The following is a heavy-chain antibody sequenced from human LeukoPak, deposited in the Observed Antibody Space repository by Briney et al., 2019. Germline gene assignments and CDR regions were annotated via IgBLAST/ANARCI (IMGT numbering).Heavy chain of an antibody. J-gene: IGHJ6*03. CDR2: IKSKIDGGTT. Sequence: GGSLRLSCAGSGFTFSNVWMSWVRQAPGKGLEWIGRIKSKIDGGTTDYAAPVKGKFTISRDDSKHTLYLQMNSLKTEDTAVYYCTTEPLGYSRSPSWYYMDVWGKGTTVTVSS. V-gene: IGHV3-15*01. D-gene: IGHD6-6*01. CDR1: GFTFSNVW. CDR3: TTEPLGYSRSPSWYYMDV.